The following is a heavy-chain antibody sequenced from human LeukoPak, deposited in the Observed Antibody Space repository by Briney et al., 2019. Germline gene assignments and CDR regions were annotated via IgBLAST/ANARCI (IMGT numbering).Heavy chain of an antibody. D-gene: IGHD6-19*01. Sequence: GGSLRLSCAASGFTFDTSTMNWVRQAPGKGLEWASYIGSSGRTIYYAGSVKGRFTISRDNPKNSLYLQMNSLRAEDTAVYYCASTPLTGTYSSGWYRVVNFDYWGQGTLVTVSS. CDR1: GFTFDTST. CDR2: IGSSGRTI. CDR3: ASTPLTGTYSSGWYRVVNFDY. V-gene: IGHV3-48*04. J-gene: IGHJ4*02.